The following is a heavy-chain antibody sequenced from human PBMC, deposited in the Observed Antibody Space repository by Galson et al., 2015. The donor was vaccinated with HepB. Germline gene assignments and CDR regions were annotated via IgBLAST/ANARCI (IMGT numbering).Heavy chain of an antibody. D-gene: IGHD3-16*02. CDR3: ARDAGDYVWGSYRPNAFDI. V-gene: IGHV3-7*03. Sequence: SLRLSCAASGFTFSSYWMSWVRQAPGKGLEWVANIKQDGSEKYYVDSVKGRFTISRDNAKNSLYLQMNSLRAEDTAVYYCARDAGDYVWGSYRPNAFDIWGQGTMVTVSS. CDR2: IKQDGSEK. CDR1: GFTFSSYW. J-gene: IGHJ3*02.